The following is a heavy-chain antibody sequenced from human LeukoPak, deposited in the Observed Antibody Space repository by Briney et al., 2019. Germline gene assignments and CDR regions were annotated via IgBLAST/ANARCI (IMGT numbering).Heavy chain of an antibody. J-gene: IGHJ3*02. Sequence: SETLSLTCAVYGGSFGGYYWSWIRQPPGKGLEWIGEINHSGSTNYNPSLKSRVTISVDTSKNQFSLKLSSVTAADTAVYYCASHDFWSGYLGGAFDIWGQGTMVTVSS. V-gene: IGHV4-34*01. D-gene: IGHD3-3*01. CDR2: INHSGST. CDR1: GGSFGGYY. CDR3: ASHDFWSGYLGGAFDI.